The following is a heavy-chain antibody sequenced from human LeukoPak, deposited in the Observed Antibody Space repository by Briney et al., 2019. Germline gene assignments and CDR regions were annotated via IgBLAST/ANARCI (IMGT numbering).Heavy chain of an antibody. V-gene: IGHV1-8*01. CDR2: MNPNSGNT. Sequence: GASVKVSCKASGYTFTSYDINWVRQATGQGLEWMGWMNPNSGNTGYAQKFQGRVTMTRNTSISTAYMELSSLRSEDTAVYCCARVIVVVVAARPFDGMDVWGQGTTVTVSS. D-gene: IGHD2-15*01. CDR3: ARVIVVVVAARPFDGMDV. J-gene: IGHJ6*02. CDR1: GYTFTSYD.